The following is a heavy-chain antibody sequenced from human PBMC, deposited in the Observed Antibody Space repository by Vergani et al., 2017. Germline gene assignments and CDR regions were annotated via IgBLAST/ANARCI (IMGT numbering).Heavy chain of an antibody. D-gene: IGHD6-19*01. CDR2: IYYSGST. V-gene: IGHV4-59*01. Sequence: QVQLQESGPGLVKPSETLSLTCTVSGGSISSYNWSWIRQPPGKGLEWIGYIYYSGSTNYNPSLKSRVTISVDTSKNQFSLTLTSVTAADTAVYYCASDTHSGQRADRWGQGILVTVTS. J-gene: IGHJ5*02. CDR3: ASDTHSGQRADR. CDR1: GGSISSYN.